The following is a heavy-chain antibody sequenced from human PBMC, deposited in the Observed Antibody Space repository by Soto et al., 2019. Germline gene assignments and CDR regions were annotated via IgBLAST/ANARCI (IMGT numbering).Heavy chain of an antibody. CDR3: ARVVPGAEAWFGP. J-gene: IGHJ5*02. CDR1: GYTFSNYG. V-gene: IGHV1-18*01. Sequence: ASVEVSCKKSGYTFSNYGISWVRQAPGQPLEWLGWISLYSDGTSYAQKFRGRVSMTTDTSTTTAYMELRSLRSDDTAVYYCARVVPGAEAWFGPWGQGTLVPVSS. CDR2: ISLYSDGT.